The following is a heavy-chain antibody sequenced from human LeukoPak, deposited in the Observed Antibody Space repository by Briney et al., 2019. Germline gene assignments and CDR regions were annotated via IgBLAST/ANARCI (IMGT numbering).Heavy chain of an antibody. CDR1: GFTFSSNY. D-gene: IGHD2-2*02. Sequence: GGSLRLSCAASGFTFSSNYMSWVRQAPGKGLEWVANIKQDGSERYYVDSVKGRFTISRDNAKNSLYLQMNSLRAEDTAVYYCASWESTSCYNWGQGTLVTVSS. CDR3: ASWESTSCYN. CDR2: IKQDGSER. V-gene: IGHV3-7*01. J-gene: IGHJ4*02.